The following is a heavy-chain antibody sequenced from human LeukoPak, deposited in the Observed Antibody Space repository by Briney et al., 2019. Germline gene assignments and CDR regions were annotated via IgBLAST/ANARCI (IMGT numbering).Heavy chain of an antibody. CDR3: ARSNNFRFDS. J-gene: IGHJ4*02. CDR2: IYHSGKT. V-gene: IGHV4-34*01. CDR1: GGTFSGYY. Sequence: SETLSLTCGVSGGTFSGYYWAWIRQAPGQGLEWIGDIYHSGKTNYNPTLKNRLTIPVDTSKNQFSLKLASVTAADAAIYYCARSNNFRFDSWGQETLVTVSS. D-gene: IGHD2/OR15-2a*01.